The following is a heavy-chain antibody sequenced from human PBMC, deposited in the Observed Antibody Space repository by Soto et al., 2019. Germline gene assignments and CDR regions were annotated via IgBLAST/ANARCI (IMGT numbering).Heavy chain of an antibody. J-gene: IGHJ5*02. D-gene: IGHD2-15*01. CDR1: GGSISSYY. V-gene: IGHV4-59*01. CDR2: IYYSGST. CDR3: ARDDIARGSLGWFDP. Sequence: SETLSLTCTVSGGSISSYYWSWIRQPPGKGLEWIGYIYYSGSTNYNPSLKSRVTISVDTSKNQFSLKLSSVTAADTAVYYCARDDIARGSLGWFDPWGQGTLVTVSS.